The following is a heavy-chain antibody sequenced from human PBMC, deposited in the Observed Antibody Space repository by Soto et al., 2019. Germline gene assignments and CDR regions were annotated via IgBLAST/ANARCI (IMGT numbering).Heavy chain of an antibody. CDR3: ALPSGYCSGGSCYPVFDC. V-gene: IGHV1-69*02. D-gene: IGHD2-15*01. Sequence: SVKVSCKASGGSFSSYSINWVRQVPGQGLEWMGRIIPFLGVANYAQNFQGRVTITADKSTSTAYMELSSLTSEDTAVYYCALPSGYCSGGSCYPVFDCWGQGTLVTVSS. CDR1: GGSFSSYS. CDR2: IIPFLGVA. J-gene: IGHJ4*02.